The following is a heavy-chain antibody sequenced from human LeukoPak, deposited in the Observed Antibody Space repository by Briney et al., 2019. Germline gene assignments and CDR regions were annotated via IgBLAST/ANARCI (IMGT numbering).Heavy chain of an antibody. CDR2: ISWNSGSI. D-gene: IGHD3-22*01. J-gene: IGHJ4*02. CDR3: AKSDSTYYYDSSGYCFDY. CDR1: GCTFDDYA. V-gene: IGHV3-9*01. Sequence: GGSLRLSCAASGCTFDDYAMHWVRQAPGKGLEWVSGISWNSGSIGYADSVKGRFTISRDNAKNSLYLQMNSLRAEDTALYYCAKSDSTYYYDSSGYCFDYWGQGTLVTVSS.